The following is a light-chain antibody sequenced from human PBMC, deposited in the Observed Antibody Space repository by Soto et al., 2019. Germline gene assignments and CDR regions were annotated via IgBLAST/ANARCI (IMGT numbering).Light chain of an antibody. V-gene: IGKV3-20*01. CDR2: GAS. Sequence: EIVLTQSPATLSLSPGERATLSCRASQTISSDYLAWYQHKPGQAPSLLIYGASTRAAGISARYSVGGSGTDFTLSISRLEPGDFAVYYCQQYGGLPYTFGQGTKLEIK. CDR1: QTISSDY. J-gene: IGKJ2*01. CDR3: QQYGGLPYT.